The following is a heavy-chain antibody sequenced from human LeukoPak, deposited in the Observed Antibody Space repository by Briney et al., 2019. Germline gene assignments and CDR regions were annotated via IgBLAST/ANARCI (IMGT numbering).Heavy chain of an antibody. Sequence: ASVKVSCKASGYTFTGYYMHWVRQAPGQGLEWMGWINPNSGGTNYAQKFQGRVTMTRDTSVSTAYMELSRLRSDDTAVYYCAREFHSSSWYNYWGQGTLVTVSS. D-gene: IGHD6-13*01. V-gene: IGHV1-2*02. CDR1: GYTFTGYY. J-gene: IGHJ4*02. CDR3: AREFHSSSWYNY. CDR2: INPNSGGT.